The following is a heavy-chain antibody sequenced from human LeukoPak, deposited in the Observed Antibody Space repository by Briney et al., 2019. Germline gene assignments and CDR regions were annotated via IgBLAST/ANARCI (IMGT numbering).Heavy chain of an antibody. CDR1: GFTFSSYS. CDR2: IYSGGST. J-gene: IGHJ6*02. V-gene: IGHV3-66*01. CDR3: ARDGTRDFYYGMDV. D-gene: IGHD5-24*01. Sequence: PGGSLRLPCAASGFTFSSYSMSWVRQAPGKGLEWVSVIYSGGSTYYADSVKGRFTISRDDAKNSLYLQMNSLRAEDTAVYYCARDGTRDFYYGMDVWGQGTTVTVSS.